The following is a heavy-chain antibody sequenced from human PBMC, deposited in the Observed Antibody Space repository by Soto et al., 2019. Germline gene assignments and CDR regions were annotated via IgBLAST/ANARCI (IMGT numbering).Heavy chain of an antibody. CDR2: IIPIFGTA. CDR3: ARHSGLERGHYYYGMDV. CDR1: GGTFSSYA. D-gene: IGHD1-1*01. Sequence: QVQLVQSGAEVKKPGSSVKVSCKASGGTFSSYAISWVRQAPGQGLEWMGGIIPIFGTANYAQKFQGRVTITADESTSXXYMELSSLRSEDTAVYYCARHSGLERGHYYYGMDVWGQGTTVTVSS. V-gene: IGHV1-69*12. J-gene: IGHJ6*02.